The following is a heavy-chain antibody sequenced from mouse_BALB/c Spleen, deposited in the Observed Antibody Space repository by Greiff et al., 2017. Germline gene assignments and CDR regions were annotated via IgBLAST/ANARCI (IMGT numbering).Heavy chain of an antibody. V-gene: IGHV1-54*01. CDR3: ARGYGNEYFDV. CDR1: GYAFTNYL. Sequence: QVQLQQSGAELVRPGTSVKVSCKASGYAFTNYLIEWVKQRPGQGLEWIGVINPGSGGTNYNEKFKGKATLTADKSSSTAYMQLSSLTSDDSAVYVCARGYGNEYFDVWGAGTTVTVSS. CDR2: INPGSGGT. D-gene: IGHD2-10*02. J-gene: IGHJ1*01.